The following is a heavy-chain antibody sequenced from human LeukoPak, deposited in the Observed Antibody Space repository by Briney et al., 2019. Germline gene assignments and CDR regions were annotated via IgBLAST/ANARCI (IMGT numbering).Heavy chain of an antibody. J-gene: IGHJ4*02. Sequence: ASVKASCKASGYTFTGYYMHWVRQAPGQGLEWMGRINPNSGGTNYAQKFQGRVTMTRDTSISTAYMELSRLRSDDTAVYYCAKVSTYYDSSGYPDYWGQGTLVTVSS. V-gene: IGHV1-2*06. CDR3: AKVSTYYDSSGYPDY. CDR2: INPNSGGT. CDR1: GYTFTGYY. D-gene: IGHD3-22*01.